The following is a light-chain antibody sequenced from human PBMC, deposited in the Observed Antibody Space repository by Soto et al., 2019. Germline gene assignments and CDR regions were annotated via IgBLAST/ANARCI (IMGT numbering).Light chain of an antibody. Sequence: QSALTQPPSASGSPGQSGTISCTGTSSDVGGYNYVSWYQQHPGKAPKLMIYEVTKRPSGVPDRFSGSKSGNTASLTVSGLQTEDEADYYCSSYAAGKKLFGGGTKLTVL. CDR3: SSYAAGKKL. J-gene: IGLJ2*01. V-gene: IGLV2-8*01. CDR2: EVT. CDR1: SSDVGGYNY.